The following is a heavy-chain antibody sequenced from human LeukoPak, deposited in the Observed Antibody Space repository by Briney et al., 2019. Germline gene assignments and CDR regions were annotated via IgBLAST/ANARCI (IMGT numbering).Heavy chain of an antibody. J-gene: IGHJ4*02. D-gene: IGHD2-8*01. V-gene: IGHV1-2*02. CDR1: GYTFTGYL. CDR2: IPPNTAGT. Sequence: GASVKVSCKASGYTFTGYLIHWVRQAPGQGLEWMGYIPPNTAGTSYAQNCQGRVSMNRDTSISTAYMDLSGLRSDDTAVYFCARASYSNNAHFYFFDNWGQGTLVTVSS. CDR3: ARASYSNNAHFYFFDN.